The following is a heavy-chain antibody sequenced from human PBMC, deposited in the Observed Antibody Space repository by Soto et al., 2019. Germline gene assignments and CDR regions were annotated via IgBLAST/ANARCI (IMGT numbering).Heavy chain of an antibody. CDR3: ARGVSPTNYDILTGYYY. D-gene: IGHD3-9*01. V-gene: IGHV1-2*02. Sequence: ASVKVSCKASGYTFTGYYMHWVRQAPGQGLEWMGWINPNSGGTNYAQKFQGRVTMTRDTSISTAYMELSRLRSDDTAVYYCARGVSPTNYDILTGYYYWGQGXLVTVYS. J-gene: IGHJ4*02. CDR1: GYTFTGYY. CDR2: INPNSGGT.